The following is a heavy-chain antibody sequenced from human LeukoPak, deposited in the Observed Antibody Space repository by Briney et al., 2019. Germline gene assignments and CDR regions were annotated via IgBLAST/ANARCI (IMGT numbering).Heavy chain of an antibody. Sequence: GGSLRLSCAASGFTFSSYSMNWVRQAPGKGLEWVSYISSSSSTIYYADSVKGRFTISRDNAKNSLYLQMNSLRAEDTAVYYCARTGDLYGSSGYYYVGYYYMDVWGKGTTVTVSS. D-gene: IGHD3-22*01. J-gene: IGHJ6*03. CDR3: ARTGDLYGSSGYYYVGYYYMDV. V-gene: IGHV3-48*01. CDR2: ISSSSSTI. CDR1: GFTFSSYS.